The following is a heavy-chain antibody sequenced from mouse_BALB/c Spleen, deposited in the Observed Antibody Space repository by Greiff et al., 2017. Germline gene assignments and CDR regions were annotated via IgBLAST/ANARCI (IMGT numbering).Heavy chain of an antibody. CDR2: IRLKSNNYAT. V-gene: IGHV6-6*02. CDR1: GFTFSNYW. CDR3: TRRRDYYAMDY. Sequence: EVKLQESGGGLVQPGGSMKLSCVASGFTFSNYWMNWVRQSPEKGLEWVAEIRLKSNNYATHYAESVKGRFTISRDDSKSSVYLQMNNLRAEDTGIYYCTRRRDYYAMDYWGQGTSVTVSS. J-gene: IGHJ4*01.